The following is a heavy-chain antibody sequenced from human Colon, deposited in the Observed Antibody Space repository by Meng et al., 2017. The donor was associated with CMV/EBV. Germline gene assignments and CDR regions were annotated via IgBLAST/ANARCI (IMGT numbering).Heavy chain of an antibody. J-gene: IGHJ5*02. D-gene: IGHD2-15*01. Sequence: SFAASGFLFNNSWMPWVRQPLGGGLVWLSRIDNDGSGIIYADSVQGRFTVTRDNARNTIYLQMNNLRDEDTAVYYCARDTPHNAFDPWGQGTLVTVSS. V-gene: IGHV3-74*01. CDR3: ARDTPHNAFDP. CDR1: GFLFNNSW. CDR2: IDNDGSGI.